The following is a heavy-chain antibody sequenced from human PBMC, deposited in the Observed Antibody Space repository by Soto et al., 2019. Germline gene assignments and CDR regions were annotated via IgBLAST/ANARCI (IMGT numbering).Heavy chain of an antibody. J-gene: IGHJ4*02. V-gene: IGHV3-23*01. CDR1: GLSFSRYA. D-gene: IGHD3-3*01. CDR3: ATSAPFDYDFWSGNREYYFDY. Sequence: GGSLKLSCAASGLSFSRYAISVVRPAPGEGRAWVAAISGRGGSTYYADSVKGRLNISRDNSRNTLYLQMNSLRAEDTAVYYCATSAPFDYDFWSGNREYYFDYWGQGTLVTVSS. CDR2: ISGRGGST.